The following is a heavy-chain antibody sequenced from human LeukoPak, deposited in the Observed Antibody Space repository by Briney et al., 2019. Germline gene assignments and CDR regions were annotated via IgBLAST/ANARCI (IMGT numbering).Heavy chain of an antibody. D-gene: IGHD2-15*01. CDR2: ISGSGGST. V-gene: IGHV3-23*01. Sequence: GGSLRLSCAASGFTFSSYAMSWVRQAPGKGLEWVSAISGSGGSTYYADSVKGRFTISRDNSKNTLYLQMNSLRAEDTAVYYCAKGRLCSGGSCYPYYFGYWGQGTLVTVSS. J-gene: IGHJ4*02. CDR3: AKGRLCSGGSCYPYYFGY. CDR1: GFTFSSYA.